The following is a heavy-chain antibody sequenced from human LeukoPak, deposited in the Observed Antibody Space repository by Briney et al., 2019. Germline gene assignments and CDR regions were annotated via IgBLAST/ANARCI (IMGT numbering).Heavy chain of an antibody. Sequence: ASVKVSCKASGYTFTSYGISWVRQAPGQGLEWMGGIIPIFGTANYAQKFQGRVTITADESTSTAYMELSSLRSEDTAVYYCARHGAYDILNWGQGTLVTVSS. CDR2: IIPIFGTA. D-gene: IGHD3-9*01. V-gene: IGHV1-69*13. CDR1: GYTFTSYG. J-gene: IGHJ4*02. CDR3: ARHGAYDILN.